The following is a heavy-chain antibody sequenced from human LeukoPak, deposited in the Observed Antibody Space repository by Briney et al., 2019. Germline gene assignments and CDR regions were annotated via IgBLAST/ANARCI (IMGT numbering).Heavy chain of an antibody. Sequence: GGSLRLSCAASGFTFSSYEMNWVRQAPGKGLEWVSYISSSGSTIYYADSVKGRFTISRDNAKNSLYLQMNSLRAEDTAFYYCARLLRFYDFSFDPWGQGTLVTVSS. D-gene: IGHD3-3*01. CDR1: GFTFSSYE. J-gene: IGHJ5*02. CDR3: ARLLRFYDFSFDP. CDR2: ISSSGSTI. V-gene: IGHV3-48*03.